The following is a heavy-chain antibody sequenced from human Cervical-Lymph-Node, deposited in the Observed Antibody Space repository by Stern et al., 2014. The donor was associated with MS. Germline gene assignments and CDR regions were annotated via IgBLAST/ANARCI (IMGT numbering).Heavy chain of an antibody. CDR2: ISAYNGNT. CDR1: GYTSYNSG. V-gene: IGHV1-18*01. J-gene: IGHJ4*02. D-gene: IGHD2-21*01. CDR3: ARDSSDCFDS. Sequence: QVQLVQSEAEVRKPGASVKVSCKASGYTSYNSGVAWVRQAPGQGLEWMGWISAYNGNTHYTQKLQGRVTMTTDTSTSTVYMELRSLTSDDTAMYFCARDSSDCFDSWGQGTLVTVSS.